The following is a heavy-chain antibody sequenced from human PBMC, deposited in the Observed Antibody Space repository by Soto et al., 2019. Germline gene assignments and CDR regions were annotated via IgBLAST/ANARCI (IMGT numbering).Heavy chain of an antibody. Sequence: QVLLVQSGAEVTRPGASVKVSCKASGYTFTSYYMHWVRQAPGQGLEWMAMINPSGGRTKYEQIFQGRVTLTRDTSTGTVDMELSSLTSEDTAIYYCARGPSCGGDCYLFDYWGQGTQVTVSS. CDR1: GYTFTSYY. CDR2: INPSGGRT. D-gene: IGHD2-21*02. J-gene: IGHJ4*02. V-gene: IGHV1-46*01. CDR3: ARGPSCGGDCYLFDY.